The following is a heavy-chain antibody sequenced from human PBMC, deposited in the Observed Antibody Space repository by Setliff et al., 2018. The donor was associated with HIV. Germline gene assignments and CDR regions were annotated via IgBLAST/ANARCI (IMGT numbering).Heavy chain of an antibody. CDR1: GGSISSGGYY. V-gene: IGHV4-31*03. D-gene: IGHD2-15*01. Sequence: SSETLSLTCTVSGGSISSGGYYWSWIRHHPGKGLEWIGYIHYSGNTYYNPSLKSRLTISVDTSKNQFSLNLSSVTAADTAVYYCARGGLGVVGAIDYWSQGTLVTVS. CDR3: ARGGLGVVGAIDY. J-gene: IGHJ4*02. CDR2: IHYSGNT.